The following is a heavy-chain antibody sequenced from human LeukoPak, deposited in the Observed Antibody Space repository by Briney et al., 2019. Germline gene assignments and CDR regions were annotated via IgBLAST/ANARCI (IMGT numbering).Heavy chain of an antibody. CDR2: IKQDGSEK. D-gene: IGHD3-10*01. J-gene: IGHJ3*01. Sequence: GGSLRLSCAAPGFTFSSYWMSWVRQAPGKGLEWVANIKQDGSEKYYVDSVKGRFTISRDNAKNSLCLQMNSLKTEDTAVYYCTTGAPHSGNPPTGAFNLWGQGTMVTVSS. CDR1: GFTFSSYW. CDR3: TTGAPHSGNPPTGAFNL. V-gene: IGHV3-7*03.